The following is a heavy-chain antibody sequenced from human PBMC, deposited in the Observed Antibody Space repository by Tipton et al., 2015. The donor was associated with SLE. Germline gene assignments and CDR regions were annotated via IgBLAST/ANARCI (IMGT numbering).Heavy chain of an antibody. CDR2: IYYSGST. Sequence: TLSLTCTVSGASISSGSYCWTWIRQHPGKGLEWIGHIYYSGSTYYNPSLKSRVTISVDTSKNQFSLKLSSVTAADTAVYYCARLLYSSSSSYYYGMDVWGQGTTVTVSS. CDR1: GASISSGSYC. V-gene: IGHV4-31*03. CDR3: ARLLYSSSSSYYYGMDV. D-gene: IGHD6-6*01. J-gene: IGHJ6*02.